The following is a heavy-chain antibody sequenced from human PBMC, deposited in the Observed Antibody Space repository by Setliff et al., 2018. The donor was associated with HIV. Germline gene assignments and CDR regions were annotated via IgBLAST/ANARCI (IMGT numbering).Heavy chain of an antibody. CDR1: GGTFSSYA. CDR2: IIPIFGTA. D-gene: IGHD5-12*01. V-gene: IGHV1-69*13. Sequence: SVKVSCKASGGTFSSYAISWVRQAPGQGLEWMGGIIPIFGTANYAQKFQGRVTITADESTSTAYMELSSLRSEDTAVYYCARMISIEMATRDDAFDIWGQGAMVTVSS. CDR3: ARMISIEMATRDDAFDI. J-gene: IGHJ3*02.